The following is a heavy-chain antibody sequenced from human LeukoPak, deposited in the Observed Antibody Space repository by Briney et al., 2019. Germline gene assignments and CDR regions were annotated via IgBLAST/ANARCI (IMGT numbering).Heavy chain of an antibody. Sequence: KPSETLSLTCTVSGGSISSYYWSWIRQPPGKGLEWIGYINYSGSTNYNPSLKSRVTISEDTSKNQFSLKLSSVTAADTAVYYCARGRYNYALEDYFDYWGQGTLVTVSS. V-gene: IGHV4-59*01. CDR1: GGSISSYY. J-gene: IGHJ4*02. D-gene: IGHD5-18*01. CDR2: INYSGST. CDR3: ARGRYNYALEDYFDY.